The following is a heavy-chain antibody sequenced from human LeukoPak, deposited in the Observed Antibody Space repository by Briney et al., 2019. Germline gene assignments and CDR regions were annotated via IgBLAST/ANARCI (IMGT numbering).Heavy chain of an antibody. Sequence: KPSETLSLTCAVYGGSFSGYYWSWIRQPPGKGLEWIGEINHSGSTNYNPSLKSRVTISVDTSKNQFSLKLSSVTAADTAVYYCAREGFTFGDHAFDIWGQGTMVTVSS. V-gene: IGHV4-34*01. D-gene: IGHD3-16*01. CDR1: GGSFSGYY. J-gene: IGHJ3*02. CDR2: INHSGST. CDR3: AREGFTFGDHAFDI.